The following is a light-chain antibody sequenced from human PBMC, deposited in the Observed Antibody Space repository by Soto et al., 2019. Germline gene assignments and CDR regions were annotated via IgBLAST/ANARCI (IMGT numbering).Light chain of an antibody. CDR3: QQFNSYPYS. CDR1: EGISTY. J-gene: IGKJ2*03. V-gene: IGKV1-9*01. CDR2: AAS. Sequence: IQLSQSPSSLSASVGDRVTITCRASEGISTYLAWYQQKPGKAPKLLIYAASTLQSGVPSRFSGSGSGTDFTLTISSLQPEELATYYCQQFNSYPYSFGQGPKLEIK.